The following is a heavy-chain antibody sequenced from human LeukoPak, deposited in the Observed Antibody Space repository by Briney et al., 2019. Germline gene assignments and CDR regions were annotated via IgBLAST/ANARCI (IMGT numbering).Heavy chain of an antibody. J-gene: IGHJ4*02. D-gene: IGHD3-16*02. CDR1: GFTFSSYS. CDR2: INHSGST. V-gene: IGHV4-34*01. CDR3: ARGRTRRAGYVWGSYRSFDY. Sequence: PGGSLRLSCAASGFTFSSYSMNWVRQPPGKGLEWIGEINHSGSTNYNPSLKSRVTISVDKSKNQFSLKLSSVTAADTAVYYCARGRTRRAGYVWGSYRSFDYWGQGTLVTVSS.